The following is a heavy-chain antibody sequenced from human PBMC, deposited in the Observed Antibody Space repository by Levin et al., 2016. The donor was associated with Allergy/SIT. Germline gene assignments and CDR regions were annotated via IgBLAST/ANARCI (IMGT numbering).Heavy chain of an antibody. CDR2: IYYSGST. D-gene: IGHD4-17*01. Sequence: WIRQPPGKGLEWIGYIYYSGSTYYNPSLKSRVTISVDTSKNQFSLKLSSVTAADTAVYYCARSKLGGDYGVRYYYYGMDVWGQGTTVTVSS. CDR3: ARSKLGGDYGVRYYYYGMDV. V-gene: IGHV4-31*02. J-gene: IGHJ6*02.